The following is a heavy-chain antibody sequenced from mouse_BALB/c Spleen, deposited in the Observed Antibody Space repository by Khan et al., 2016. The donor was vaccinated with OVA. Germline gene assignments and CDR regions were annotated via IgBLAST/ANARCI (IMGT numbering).Heavy chain of an antibody. CDR1: GFSLTSHG. V-gene: IGHV2-9*02. CDR3: ARNREADYFDY. CDR2: IWAGGST. J-gene: IGHJ2*01. Sequence: VQLKESGPGLVAPSQSLSITCTVSGFSLTSHGVHWVRQPPGKGLEWLGVIWAGGSTNYNSAPMSRLSISKDSSKSQVFLKMNSLQTDDTAMYYCARNREADYFDYWGQGTTLTVSS.